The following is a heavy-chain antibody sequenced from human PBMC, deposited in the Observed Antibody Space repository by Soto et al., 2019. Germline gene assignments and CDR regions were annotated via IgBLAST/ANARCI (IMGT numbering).Heavy chain of an antibody. CDR3: ASEGYCSGGSCPYNWFDP. J-gene: IGHJ5*02. CDR2: IYYSGST. D-gene: IGHD2-15*01. V-gene: IGHV4-30-4*01. Sequence: PSETLSLTCTVSGGSISSGDYYWSWIRQPPGKGLEWIGYIYYSGSTYYNPSLKSRVTISVDTSKNQFSLKLSSVTAADTAVYYCASEGYCSGGSCPYNWFDPWGQGTLVTVSS. CDR1: GGSISSGDYY.